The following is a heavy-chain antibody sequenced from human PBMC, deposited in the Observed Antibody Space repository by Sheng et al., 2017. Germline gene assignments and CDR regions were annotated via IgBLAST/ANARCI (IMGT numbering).Heavy chain of an antibody. V-gene: IGHV3-53*01. CDR1: GFTVSSNY. CDR2: IYSGGST. CDR3: ARSAVTSLGKTYDY. J-gene: IGHJ4*02. D-gene: IGHD4-17*01. Sequence: EVQLVESGGGLIQPGGSLRLSCAASGFTVSSNYMSWVRQAPGKGLEWVSVIYSGGSTYYADSVKGRFTISRDNSKNTLYLQMNSLRAEDTAVYYCARSAVTSLGKTYDYWGQGTLVTV.